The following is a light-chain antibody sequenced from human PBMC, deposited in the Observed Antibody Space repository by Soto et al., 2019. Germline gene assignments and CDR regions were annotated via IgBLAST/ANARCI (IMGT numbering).Light chain of an antibody. V-gene: IGKV3-20*01. CDR2: DAS. Sequence: EIVMTQSPATLSVSPGERASLSCRASQSVSSNLAWYQQKPGQAPRLLIYDASTRATGIPDRFSGSGSGTDFTLTISRLEPEDFAVYFCQQCGGAPLTFGGGTKVDI. CDR3: QQCGGAPLT. J-gene: IGKJ4*01. CDR1: QSVSSN.